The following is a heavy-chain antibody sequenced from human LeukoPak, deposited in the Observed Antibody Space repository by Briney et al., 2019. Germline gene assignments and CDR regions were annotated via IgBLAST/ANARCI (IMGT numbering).Heavy chain of an antibody. CDR1: GFSFDDYG. D-gene: IGHD3-10*01. J-gene: IGHJ4*02. CDR2: INWNGDST. Sequence: GGSLRLSCAASGFSFDDYGLTWVRQAPGKGLEWVSGINWNGDSTDYADSVKGRFTISRDNAKNTLYLQMNSLRAEDTAVYYCARGLGGTGDHWGQGTLVTVSS. V-gene: IGHV3-20*04. CDR3: ARGLGGTGDH.